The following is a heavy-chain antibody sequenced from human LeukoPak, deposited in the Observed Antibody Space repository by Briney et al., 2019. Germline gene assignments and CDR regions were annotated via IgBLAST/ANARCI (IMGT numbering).Heavy chain of an antibody. Sequence: SGTLSLTCTVSGYSISSGYYWGWIRQPPGKGLEWIGTIYHSGSTYYNPSLKSRVTISVDTSKNQFSLKLSSVTAADTAVYYCARDLTYSSGWYGNWFDPWGQGTLVTVSS. J-gene: IGHJ5*02. V-gene: IGHV4-38-2*02. D-gene: IGHD6-19*01. CDR1: GYSISSGYY. CDR2: IYHSGST. CDR3: ARDLTYSSGWYGNWFDP.